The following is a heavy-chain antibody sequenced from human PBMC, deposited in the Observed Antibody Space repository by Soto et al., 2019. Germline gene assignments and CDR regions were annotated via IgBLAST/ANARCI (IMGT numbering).Heavy chain of an antibody. Sequence: ASVKVSCKASGGTFSSYAISWVRQAPGQGLEWMGGIIPIFGTANYAQKFQGRVTITADKSTSTAYMELSSLRSEDTAVYYCATHYSDRTGYSYAIAYAFDIWGQGTMVTVSS. CDR2: IIPIFGTA. J-gene: IGHJ3*02. V-gene: IGHV1-69*06. D-gene: IGHD3-22*01. CDR1: GGTFSSYA. CDR3: ATHYSDRTGYSYAIAYAFDI.